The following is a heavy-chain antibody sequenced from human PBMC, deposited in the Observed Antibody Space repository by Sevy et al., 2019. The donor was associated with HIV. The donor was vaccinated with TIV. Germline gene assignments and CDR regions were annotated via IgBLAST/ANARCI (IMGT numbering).Heavy chain of an antibody. J-gene: IGHJ5*02. Sequence: ASVKVSCKASGYTFTDYYIHWVRQAPGQGLEWVGRIHPNSGVTIYAEKFQGRVTMTRDTSITTAYMELGGLKSDDAALYFCARESWELPDHWGQGTLVTVSS. V-gene: IGHV1-2*06. CDR3: ARESWELPDH. CDR1: GYTFTDYY. CDR2: IHPNSGVT. D-gene: IGHD1-26*01.